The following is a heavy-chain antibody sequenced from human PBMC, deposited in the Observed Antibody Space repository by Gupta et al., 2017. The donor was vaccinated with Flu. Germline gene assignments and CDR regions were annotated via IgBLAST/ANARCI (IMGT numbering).Heavy chain of an antibody. V-gene: IGHV4-31*02. J-gene: IGHJ4*02. Sequence: GYYWSWIRQHPGKGLEWIGYIYYSGSTYYNPSLKSRVTISVDTSKNQFSLKLSSVTAADTAVYYCARYLPVDAAMGNFDYWGQGTLVTVSS. CDR1: GYY. D-gene: IGHD5-18*01. CDR2: IYYSGST. CDR3: ARYLPVDAAMGNFDY.